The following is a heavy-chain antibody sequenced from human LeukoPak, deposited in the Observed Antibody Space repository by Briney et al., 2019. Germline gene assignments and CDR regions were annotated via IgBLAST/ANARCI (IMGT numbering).Heavy chain of an antibody. CDR2: IRYDGSNK. V-gene: IGHV3-30*02. D-gene: IGHD6-13*01. J-gene: IGHJ6*03. Sequence: PGGSLRLSCAASGFTFSSYGMHWVRQALGKGLEWVALIRYDGSNKYYADSVKGRFTISRDNSKNTLYLQMNSLRAEDTAVYYCAKDPSSWHNYYYYMDVWGKGTTVTVSS. CDR1: GFTFSSYG. CDR3: AKDPSSWHNYYYYMDV.